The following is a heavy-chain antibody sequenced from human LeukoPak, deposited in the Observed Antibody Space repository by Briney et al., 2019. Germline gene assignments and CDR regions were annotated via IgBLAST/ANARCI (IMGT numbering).Heavy chain of an antibody. CDR3: TRGTLWFGKFLDY. V-gene: IGHV3-21*01. CDR1: GFIFSSYS. J-gene: IGHJ4*01. D-gene: IGHD3-10*01. Sequence: PGGSLRLSCAASGFIFSSYSMNWLRQAPGKGLEWVSSISSSSSYIYYADSVKGRFTISRDNAKNSLYLQMNSLRGKGTAVYYRTRGTLWFGKFLDYWGHGTLVTVSS. CDR2: ISSSSSYI.